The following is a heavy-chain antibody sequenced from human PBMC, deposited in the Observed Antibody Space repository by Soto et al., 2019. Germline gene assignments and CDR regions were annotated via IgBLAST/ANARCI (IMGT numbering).Heavy chain of an antibody. V-gene: IGHV6-1*01. D-gene: IGHD3-10*01. CDR2: THYRSKWYN. J-gene: IGHJ4*02. Sequence: PSQTLSLTCAISGDTVSSNSAAWDWIRQSPSRGLEWLGRTHYRSKWYNDYAVSVKSRITINPDTSKNQFSLQLNSVTPEDTAVYYCGRSVRGHVVKYCEYWGQGTMIIVSS. CDR1: GDTVSSNSAA. CDR3: GRSVRGHVVKYCEY.